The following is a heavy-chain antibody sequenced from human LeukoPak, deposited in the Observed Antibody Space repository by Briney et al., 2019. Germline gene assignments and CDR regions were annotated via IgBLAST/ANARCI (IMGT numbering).Heavy chain of an antibody. D-gene: IGHD3-3*01. CDR2: INPSDGST. J-gene: IGHJ4*02. CDR1: GYTFTSNY. V-gene: IGHV1-46*01. Sequence: ASVKVSCKAFGYTFTSNYMHWVRQAPGQGLEWMGIINPSDGSTTYAQKFQGRVSITRDMSTSTIYMELSSLRSDDTAVYYCARSVTIFGVVTLGYWGQGTPVTVSS. CDR3: ARSVTIFGVVTLGY.